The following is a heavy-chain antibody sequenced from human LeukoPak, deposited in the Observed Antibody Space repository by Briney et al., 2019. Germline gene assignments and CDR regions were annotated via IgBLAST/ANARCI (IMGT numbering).Heavy chain of an antibody. CDR1: GGSISSYY. D-gene: IGHD3-3*01. CDR2: IYTSGST. Sequence: SETLSLTCTVSGGSISSYYWSWIRQPPGKGLEWIGRIYTSGSTNYNPSLKSRVTMSVDTSKNQFSLKLSSVTAADTAVYYCARTSSNDLYDFWSGPRGWWFDPWGQGTLVTVSS. V-gene: IGHV4-4*07. J-gene: IGHJ5*02. CDR3: ARTSSNDLYDFWSGPRGWWFDP.